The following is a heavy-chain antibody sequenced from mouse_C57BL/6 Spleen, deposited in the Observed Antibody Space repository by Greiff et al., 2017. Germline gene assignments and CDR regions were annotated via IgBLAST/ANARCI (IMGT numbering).Heavy chain of an antibody. CDR3: ARFGYYEYYFDY. CDR1: SYTFTSYG. Sequence: VQLQQSGAELARPGASVKLSCKASSYTFTSYGISWVKQRTGQGLEWIGEIYPRSGNTYYNEKFKGKATLTADKSSSTAYMELRSLTSEDSAVYFCARFGYYEYYFDYWGQGTTLTVSS. J-gene: IGHJ2*01. CDR2: IYPRSGNT. V-gene: IGHV1-81*01. D-gene: IGHD2-3*01.